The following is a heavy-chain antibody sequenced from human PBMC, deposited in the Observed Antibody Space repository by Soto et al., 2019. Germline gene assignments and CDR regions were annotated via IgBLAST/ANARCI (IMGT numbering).Heavy chain of an antibody. CDR2: IYYSGGT. V-gene: IGHV4-61*01. Sequence: QVQLLESGPGLVKPSETLSLTCTVSGGSVRSGTYYWTWIRQPPGKGLEWIGFIYYSGGTNYNSSLKSRVTISVDTSKNQFSLKLSSVTAADTAVYFCAGVLVTGNVRDWGQGTLVTVSS. D-gene: IGHD2-21*02. J-gene: IGHJ4*02. CDR1: GGSVRSGTYY. CDR3: AGVLVTGNVRD.